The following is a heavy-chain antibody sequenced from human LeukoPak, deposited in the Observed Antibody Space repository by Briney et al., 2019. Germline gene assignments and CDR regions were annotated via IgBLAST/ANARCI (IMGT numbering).Heavy chain of an antibody. CDR1: GFSFGSYG. CDR2: ISHEGSYQ. Sequence: GGSLRLSCAASGFSFGSYGIHWVRQAPGKGLEGVAVISHEGSYQSYADSVKGRFTISRDNSKNMVYLQLNGLRPEDTALYYCARTREQWQVLDYWXXXTLXXXSS. V-gene: IGHV3-30*03. J-gene: IGHJ4*01. D-gene: IGHD6-19*01. CDR3: ARTREQWQVLDY.